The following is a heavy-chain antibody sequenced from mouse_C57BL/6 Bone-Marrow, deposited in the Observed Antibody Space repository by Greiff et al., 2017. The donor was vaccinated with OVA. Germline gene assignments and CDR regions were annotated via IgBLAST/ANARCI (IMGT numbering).Heavy chain of an antibody. CDR2: IYIGNGYT. J-gene: IGHJ2*01. D-gene: IGHD2-4*01. Sequence: EVQLQQSGAELVRPGSSVKMSCKTSGYTFTSYGINWVKQRPGQGLEWIGYIYIGNGYTAYNEKFKGKATLTSDTSSSTAYMQLSSLTSEDSAIYFWAKEGGDYDWLDWGQGTTLTVSS. CDR1: GYTFTSYG. V-gene: IGHV1-58*01. CDR3: AKEGGDYDWLD.